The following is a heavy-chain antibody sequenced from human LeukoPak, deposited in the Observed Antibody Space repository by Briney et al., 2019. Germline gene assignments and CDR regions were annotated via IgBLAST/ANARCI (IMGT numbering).Heavy chain of an antibody. Sequence: ASVKVSCKASGHTFTGYYMHWVRQAPGQGLEWMGWINPNSGGTNYAQKFQGRVTMTRDTSISTAYMELSRLRSDDTAVYYCAREYSSSWYYFDYWGQGTLVTVSS. CDR2: INPNSGGT. J-gene: IGHJ4*02. D-gene: IGHD6-13*01. CDR3: AREYSSSWYYFDY. V-gene: IGHV1-2*02. CDR1: GHTFTGYY.